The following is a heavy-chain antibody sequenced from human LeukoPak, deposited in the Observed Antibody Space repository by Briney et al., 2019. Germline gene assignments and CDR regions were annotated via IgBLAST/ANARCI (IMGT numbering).Heavy chain of an antibody. CDR1: GGSISSSSYY. V-gene: IGHV4-39*01. J-gene: IGHJ4*02. CDR3: ARVGYSSSWYYFDY. D-gene: IGHD6-13*01. CDR2: IYCSGSI. Sequence: SETLSLTCTVSGGSISSSSYYWGWIRQPPGKGLEWIGSIYCSGSIYYNPSLKSRVTISVDTSKNQFSLKLSSVTAADTAVYYCARVGYSSSWYYFDYWGQGTLVTVSS.